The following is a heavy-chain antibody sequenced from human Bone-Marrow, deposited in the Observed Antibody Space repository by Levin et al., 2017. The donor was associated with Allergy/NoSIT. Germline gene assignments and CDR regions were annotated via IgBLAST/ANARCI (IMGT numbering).Heavy chain of an antibody. J-gene: IGHJ3*02. Sequence: PGESLKISCAVSGFTVSNNYMNWVRQAPGKGLEWVSLIYSRGTTNYADSVKGRFTISRDNSKNTLFLQMNSLRVEDTAVYYCTRDGSPIAVAGGDIWGQGTMVTVSS. CDR1: GFTVSNNY. CDR3: TRDGSPIAVAGGDI. V-gene: IGHV3-53*01. D-gene: IGHD6-19*01. CDR2: IYSRGTT.